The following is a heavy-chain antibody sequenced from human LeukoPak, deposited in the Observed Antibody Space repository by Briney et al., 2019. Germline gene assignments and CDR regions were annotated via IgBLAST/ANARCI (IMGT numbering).Heavy chain of an antibody. Sequence: GSVKVSCKASGYTFTSYGISWVRQAPGQGLEWMGWISAYNGNTNYAQKLQGRVTMTTDTSTSTAYMELRSLRSDDTAVYYCARDYKYYYDSSGYYYRPRFDYWGQGTLVTVSS. V-gene: IGHV1-18*01. J-gene: IGHJ4*02. CDR3: ARDYKYYYDSSGYYYRPRFDY. D-gene: IGHD3-22*01. CDR2: ISAYNGNT. CDR1: GYTFTSYG.